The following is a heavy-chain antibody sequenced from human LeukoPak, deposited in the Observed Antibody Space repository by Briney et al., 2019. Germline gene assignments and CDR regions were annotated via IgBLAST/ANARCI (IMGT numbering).Heavy chain of an antibody. CDR3: ARDLYCSSTSCYGDYYYYYYMDV. CDR1: GGSISSYY. D-gene: IGHD2-2*01. CDR2: IYYSGST. J-gene: IGHJ6*03. V-gene: IGHV4-59*12. Sequence: SETLSLTCTVSGGSISSYYWSWIRQPPGKGLEWIGYIYYSGSTNYNPSLKSRVTISVDTSKNQFSLKLSSVTAADTAVYYCARDLYCSSTSCYGDYYYYYYMDVWGKGTTVTISS.